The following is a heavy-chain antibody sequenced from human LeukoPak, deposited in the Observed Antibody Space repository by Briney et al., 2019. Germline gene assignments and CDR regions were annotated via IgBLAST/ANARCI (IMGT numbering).Heavy chain of an antibody. D-gene: IGHD3-22*01. CDR3: ARVIYDSSGYYYFDY. Sequence: PSETLSLTCTVSCGSISSYYWSGIRQPPGKGLEWIGYIYYSGSTNYNPSLKGRVTISVDTSKNQFSLKLSSVTAADTAVYYCARVIYDSSGYYYFDYWGQGTLVTVSS. J-gene: IGHJ4*02. V-gene: IGHV4-59*01. CDR1: CGSISSYY. CDR2: IYYSGST.